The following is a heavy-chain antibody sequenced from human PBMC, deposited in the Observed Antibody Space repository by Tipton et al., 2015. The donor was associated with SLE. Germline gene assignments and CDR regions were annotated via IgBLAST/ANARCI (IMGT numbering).Heavy chain of an antibody. CDR2: IYSGGSST. D-gene: IGHD5-24*01. J-gene: IGHJ4*02. CDR3: ARGSGRGDGYNKGACYFDY. Sequence: SLRLSCAASGFTFSSYAMSWVRQAPGKGLEWVSVIYSGGSSTYYADSVKGRFTISRDNSKNTLYLQMNSLRAGDTAVYYCARGSGRGDGYNKGACYFDYWGQGTLVTVSS. V-gene: IGHV3-23*03. CDR1: GFTFSSYA.